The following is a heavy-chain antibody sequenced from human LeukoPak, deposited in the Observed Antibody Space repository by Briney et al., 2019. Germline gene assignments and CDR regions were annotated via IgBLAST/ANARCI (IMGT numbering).Heavy chain of an antibody. CDR2: SYYSGSA. V-gene: IGHV4-59*01. CDR1: GASISSYY. Sequence: PSETLSPTCSVSGASISSYYWSWIRQPPGKGLEFIGYSYYSGSATYHPSLKSRVTISLDTSKNQFSLRLSSVTAADTAVYYCARGGRSFVYYFDFWGQGALITVTS. CDR3: ARGGRSFVYYFDF. J-gene: IGHJ4*02. D-gene: IGHD1-26*01.